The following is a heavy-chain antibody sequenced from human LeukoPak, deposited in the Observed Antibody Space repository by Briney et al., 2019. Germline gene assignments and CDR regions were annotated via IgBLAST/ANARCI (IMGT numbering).Heavy chain of an antibody. D-gene: IGHD2-15*01. Sequence: GGSLRLSCAASGFTFSNYAMSWVRQAPGKGLEWVSGLSGTGDITYYADSVKGRFTISRDNSKNTLYLQMNSLRAEDTAVYYCAKCLGYCSGGQKGYWGQGTLVTVSS. J-gene: IGHJ4*02. V-gene: IGHV3-23*01. CDR1: GFTFSNYA. CDR3: AKCLGYCSGGQKGY. CDR2: LSGTGDIT.